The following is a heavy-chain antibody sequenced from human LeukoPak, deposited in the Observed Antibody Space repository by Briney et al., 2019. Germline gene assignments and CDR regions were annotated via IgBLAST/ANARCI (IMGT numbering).Heavy chain of an antibody. CDR2: ISLTGLT. V-gene: IGHV4-4*02. CDR1: GGSITSTNW. D-gene: IGHD3-16*01. CDR3: SRENGAFSPLGD. Sequence: SETLSVTCGVSGGSITSTNWWSWVRQPPGQGLEWIGEISLTGLTHYNPSLESRVTVSLDKSKNQLSLNLTSVTAADTAVYYCSRENGAFSPLGDWGQGILVTVLS. J-gene: IGHJ4*02.